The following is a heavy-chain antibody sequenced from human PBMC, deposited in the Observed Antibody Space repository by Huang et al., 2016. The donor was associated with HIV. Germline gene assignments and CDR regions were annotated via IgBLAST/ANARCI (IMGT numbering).Heavy chain of an antibody. Sequence: QVQLVESGGGVVQPGTSLRLSCAASGFIFSNFGMHWVRQALGKGLEWVEVISEDGRSDRYSDSVKGRFTISRDNDKNTLSLEMNRLRHDDTAVYYCAKESRWFSDFDQWGQGTLVTVSS. CDR1: GFIFSNFG. D-gene: IGHD2-15*01. CDR3: AKESRWFSDFDQ. J-gene: IGHJ5*02. CDR2: ISEDGRSD. V-gene: IGHV3-30*18.